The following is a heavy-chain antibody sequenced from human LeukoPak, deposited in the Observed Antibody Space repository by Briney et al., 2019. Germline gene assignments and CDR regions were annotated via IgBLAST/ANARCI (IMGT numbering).Heavy chain of an antibody. CDR2: INPNSGGT. J-gene: IGHJ4*02. D-gene: IGHD1-26*01. Sequence: ASVKVSCKASGYTFTGYYMHWVRQAPGQGLEWMGWINPNSGGTNYAQKLQGRVTMTTDTSTSTACMELRSLRSDDTAVYYCARDRVVGAKGDYWGQGTLVTVSS. V-gene: IGHV1-2*02. CDR1: GYTFTGYY. CDR3: ARDRVVGAKGDY.